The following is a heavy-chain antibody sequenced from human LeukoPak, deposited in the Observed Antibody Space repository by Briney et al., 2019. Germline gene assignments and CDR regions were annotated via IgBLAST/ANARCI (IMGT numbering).Heavy chain of an antibody. CDR2: IYTSGST. Sequence: PSETLSPTCTVSGGSISSYYWSWIRQPAGKGLEWIGRIYTSGSTNYNPSLKSRVTISVDTSKNQFSLKLSSVTAADTAVYYCARLNQRNWEFDYWGQGTLVTVSS. D-gene: IGHD7-27*01. V-gene: IGHV4-4*07. J-gene: IGHJ4*02. CDR3: ARLNQRNWEFDY. CDR1: GGSISSYY.